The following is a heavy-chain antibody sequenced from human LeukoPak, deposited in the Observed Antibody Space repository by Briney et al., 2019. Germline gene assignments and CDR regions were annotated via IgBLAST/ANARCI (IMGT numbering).Heavy chain of an antibody. CDR3: AKDDGKWLLHYFDY. CDR2: ISGSGGST. CDR1: GFTFSSYA. D-gene: IGHD3-22*01. Sequence: PGGSLRLSCAASGFTFSSYAMSWVRQPPGKGLEWVSAISGSGGSTYYADSVKGRFTISRDNSKNTPYLQMNSLRAEDTAVYYCAKDDGKWLLHYFDYWGQGTLVTVSS. V-gene: IGHV3-23*01. J-gene: IGHJ4*02.